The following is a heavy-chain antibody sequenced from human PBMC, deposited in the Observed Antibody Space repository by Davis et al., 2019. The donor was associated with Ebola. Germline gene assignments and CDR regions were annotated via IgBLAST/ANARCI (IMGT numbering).Heavy chain of an antibody. V-gene: IGHV3-74*01. CDR2: INSDGSST. CDR1: GFTFSSYW. J-gene: IGHJ4*02. Sequence: GESLKISCAASGFTFSSYWMHWVRQAPGKGLVWVSRINSDGSSTSYADSVKGRFTISRDNAKNTLYLQMNSLRAEDTAVYYCARESSGRSIAANVYWGQGTRVTVSS. CDR3: ARESSGRSIAANVY. D-gene: IGHD6-6*01.